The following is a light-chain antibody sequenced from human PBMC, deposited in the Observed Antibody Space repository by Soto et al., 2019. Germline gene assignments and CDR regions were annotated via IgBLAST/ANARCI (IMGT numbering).Light chain of an antibody. CDR2: GTS. J-gene: IGKJ1*01. CDR3: QQYNIWPPWT. V-gene: IGKV3-15*01. CDR1: QRVSSN. Sequence: EIVMTQPPATLSVSPGERATLSCRASQRVSSNLAWYQQKPGQAPRLLIYGTSTRATGIPARFSGSGSETEFTLSISSLQSEDFAVYYCQQYNIWPPWTFGQGTKVEIK.